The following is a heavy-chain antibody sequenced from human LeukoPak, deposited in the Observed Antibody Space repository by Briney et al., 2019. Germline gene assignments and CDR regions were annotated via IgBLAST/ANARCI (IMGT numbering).Heavy chain of an antibody. J-gene: IGHJ3*02. CDR2: IYSGGST. Sequence: GGSLRLSCAASGFTVSSNYMSWVRQAPGKGLEWVSVIYSGGSTYYADSVTGRFTISRDNSKNTLYLQMNSLRAEDTAVYYCARDRLAYCGGDCGAFDIWGQGTMVTVSS. CDR3: ARDRLAYCGGDCGAFDI. CDR1: GFTVSSNY. V-gene: IGHV3-53*01. D-gene: IGHD2-21*02.